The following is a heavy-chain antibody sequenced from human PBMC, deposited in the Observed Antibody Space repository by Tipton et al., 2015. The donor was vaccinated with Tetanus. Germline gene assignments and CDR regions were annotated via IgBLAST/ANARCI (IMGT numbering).Heavy chain of an antibody. CDR3: ARGSPWVWEAAVT. CDR2: LTHIGGA. CDR1: GGSISGVF. J-gene: IGHJ5*02. D-gene: IGHD1-26*01. V-gene: IGHV4-34*01. Sequence: TLSLTCTVYGGSISGVFSTWMRQPPGKSLEWIGELTHIGGASYSPSLRSRVSISADSSKNQFSLKLTSVTAADTGTYFCARGSPWVWEAAVTWGQGTPVTVSS.